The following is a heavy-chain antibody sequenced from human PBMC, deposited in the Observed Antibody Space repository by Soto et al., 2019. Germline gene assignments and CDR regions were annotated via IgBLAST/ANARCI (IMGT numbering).Heavy chain of an antibody. Sequence: ASVKVSCKASGGTFSTFGISWVRQAPGQGLEWMGGIIPFFGTAKYSQKYEDRITITADESTNTVYMDLRSLTSEDTAIYYCARTAPMDAGDKYYYDFWGQGALVSLL. D-gene: IGHD3-16*01. J-gene: IGHJ4*02. CDR3: ARTAPMDAGDKYYYDF. CDR2: IIPFFGTA. CDR1: GGTFSTFG. V-gene: IGHV1-69*13.